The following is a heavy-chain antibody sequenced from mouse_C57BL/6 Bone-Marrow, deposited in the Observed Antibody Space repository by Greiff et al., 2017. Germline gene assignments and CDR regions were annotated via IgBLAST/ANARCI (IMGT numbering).Heavy chain of an antibody. CDR3: ARCYYSNYPFAY. CDR1: GYTFTDYY. D-gene: IGHD2-5*01. V-gene: IGHV1-26*01. Sequence: VQLQQYGPELVKPGASVKISCKDSGYTFTDYYMNWVKQSHGKSPEWIGDINPNNGGTSYNQKIKGKATLTVDKSSSTAYMELRSLTSEDSAVYYCARCYYSNYPFAYWGQGTLVTVSA. CDR2: INPNNGGT. J-gene: IGHJ3*01.